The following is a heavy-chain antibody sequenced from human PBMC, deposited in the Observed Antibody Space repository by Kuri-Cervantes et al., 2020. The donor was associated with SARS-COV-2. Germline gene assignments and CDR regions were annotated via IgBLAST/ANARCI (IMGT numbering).Heavy chain of an antibody. D-gene: IGHD3-16*01. CDR1: GGSFSGYY. CDR2: INHSGST. J-gene: IGHJ4*02. Sequence: SETLSLTCAVYGGSFSGYYWSWIRQPPGKGLEWIGEINHSGSTNYNPSLKSRVTISVDTSKNQFSLKLNSVTAADTAVYYCARGRGSHWGQGILVTVSS. CDR3: ARGRGSH. V-gene: IGHV4-34*01.